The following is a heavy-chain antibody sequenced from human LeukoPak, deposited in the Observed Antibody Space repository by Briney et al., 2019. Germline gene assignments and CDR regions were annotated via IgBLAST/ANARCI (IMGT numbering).Heavy chain of an antibody. Sequence: ASVKVSCKASGYTFTSYDINWVRQAPGQGLEWMGGIIPIFGTANYAQKFQGRVTITADESTSTAYMELSSLRSEDTAVYYCASGYLRAARPSLHDAFDIWGQGTMVTVSS. CDR3: ASGYLRAARPSLHDAFDI. D-gene: IGHD6-6*01. V-gene: IGHV1-69*13. CDR2: IIPIFGTA. CDR1: GYTFTSYD. J-gene: IGHJ3*02.